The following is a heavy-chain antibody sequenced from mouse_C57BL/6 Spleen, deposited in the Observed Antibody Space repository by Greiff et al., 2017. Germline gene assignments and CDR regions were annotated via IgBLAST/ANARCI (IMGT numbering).Heavy chain of an antibody. CDR3: ARQLTGTSYWYCDV. CDR1: GYSFTDYN. D-gene: IGHD4-1*01. V-gene: IGHV1-39*01. Sequence: VQLKESGPELVKPGASVKISCKASGYSFTDYNMNWVKQSNGKSLEWIGVINPNYGTTSYNQKFKGKATLTVDQSSSTAYMQLNSLTSEDSAVYYCARQLTGTSYWYCDVWGTGTTVTVSS. J-gene: IGHJ1*03. CDR2: INPNYGTT.